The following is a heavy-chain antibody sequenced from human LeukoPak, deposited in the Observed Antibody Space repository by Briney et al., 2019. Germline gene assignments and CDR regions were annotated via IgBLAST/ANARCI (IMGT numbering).Heavy chain of an antibody. CDR3: STLAYCSGGRCYGFDY. D-gene: IGHD2-15*01. J-gene: IGHJ4*02. CDR1: GLTFSNAW. CDR2: IESNTGGGAY. Sequence: GGSLRLSCVVSGLTFSNAWMTWVRQAPGKGLEWVGRIESNTGGGAYDDAAPVKGRITISRDDSKNTQYLQMNSLKTEDTAVYYCSTLAYCSGGRCYGFDYWGQGALVTVSS. V-gene: IGHV3-15*04.